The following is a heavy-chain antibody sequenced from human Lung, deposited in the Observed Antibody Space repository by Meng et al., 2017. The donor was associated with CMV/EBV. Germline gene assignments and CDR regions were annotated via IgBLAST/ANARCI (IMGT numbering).Heavy chain of an antibody. D-gene: IGHD3-22*01. V-gene: IGHV3-30*02. CDR1: GFTLSSHG. J-gene: IGHJ4*02. CDR2: IRYDGSNK. Sequence: GESLKIPCAACGFTLSSHGMHWVRQAPGKGLEWVAFIRYDGSNKYYADSVKGRFTISRDNSKNTLYLQMNSLRAEDTAVYYCAKDRSSGYYSDYWGQGTLVTVSS. CDR3: AKDRSSGYYSDY.